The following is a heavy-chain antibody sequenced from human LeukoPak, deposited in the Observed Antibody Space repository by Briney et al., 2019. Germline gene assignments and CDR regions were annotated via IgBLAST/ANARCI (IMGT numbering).Heavy chain of an antibody. CDR3: ARDVYRGYSWYAFDF. CDR2: ISDSGGTI. J-gene: IGHJ4*02. V-gene: IGHV3-48*04. D-gene: IGHD6-13*01. CDR1: GFTFSDHN. Sequence: PGGSLRLSCAASGFTFSDHNMNWVRQAPGKGLEWVPYISDSGGTIYYADSVKGRFTISRDNAKKSLYLQMNSLRAEDTGVYYCARDVYRGYSWYAFDFWGQGTLVTVSS.